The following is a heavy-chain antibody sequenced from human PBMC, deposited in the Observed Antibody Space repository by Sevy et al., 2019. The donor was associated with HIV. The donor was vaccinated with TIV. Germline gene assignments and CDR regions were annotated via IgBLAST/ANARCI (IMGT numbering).Heavy chain of an antibody. Sequence: GGSLRLSCAASGFTFSSYWMNWVRQAPGKGLEWVANIKQDGSEKYYVDSVKGRFTISRDNAKNSLYLQMNSLRAEDTAVYYCEGGYYYDSSGYLGYWCQGTLVTVSS. CDR3: EGGYYYDSSGYLGY. J-gene: IGHJ4*02. CDR2: IKQDGSEK. V-gene: IGHV3-7*01. D-gene: IGHD3-22*01. CDR1: GFTFSSYW.